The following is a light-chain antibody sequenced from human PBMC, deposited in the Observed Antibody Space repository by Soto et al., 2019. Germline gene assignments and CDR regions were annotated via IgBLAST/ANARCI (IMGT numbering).Light chain of an antibody. CDR3: SSYTSIITLYV. J-gene: IGLJ1*01. V-gene: IGLV2-14*01. Sequence: QSALTQPASVSGSPGQSITISCTGTSSDVGGYNYVSWYQQHPGKAPKLMIYEVSNRPSGVSNRFSGSKSGNTASLTISGLQAEDEADYYCSSYTSIITLYVFGSGTKATVL. CDR1: SSDVGGYNY. CDR2: EVS.